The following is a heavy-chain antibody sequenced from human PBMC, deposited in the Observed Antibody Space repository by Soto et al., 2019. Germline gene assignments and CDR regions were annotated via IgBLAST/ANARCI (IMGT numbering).Heavy chain of an antibody. V-gene: IGHV4-39*01. D-gene: IGHD5-18*01. Sequence: PSETLSLTCTVSGGSVSSGSYYWSWIRRPPGKGLEWIGYIYYSGSTYYNPSLKSRVTISVDTSKSQFSLKLSSVTAADTAVYYCTCIFSGGYGYGFYYYGMDVWGQGTTVTVS. CDR1: GGSVSSGSYY. CDR2: IYYSGST. J-gene: IGHJ6*02. CDR3: TCIFSGGYGYGFYYYGMDV.